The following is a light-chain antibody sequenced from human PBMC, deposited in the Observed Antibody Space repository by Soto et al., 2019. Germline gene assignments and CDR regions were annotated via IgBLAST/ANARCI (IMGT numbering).Light chain of an antibody. V-gene: IGLV1-44*01. J-gene: IGLJ2*01. Sequence: QAVVTQPPSVSGTPGQRVNMSCSGSSSNIGSKSVSWYQHLPHTAPKLLIYSNNQRPSGVPGRFSGSKSGTSASLAISGLQSDDETQYYCAAWDDRLNVLVFGGGTKVTVL. CDR2: SNN. CDR1: SSNIGSKS. CDR3: AAWDDRLNVLV.